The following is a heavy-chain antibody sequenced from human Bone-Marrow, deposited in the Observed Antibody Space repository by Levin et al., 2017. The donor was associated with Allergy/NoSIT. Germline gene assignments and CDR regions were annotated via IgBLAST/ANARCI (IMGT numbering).Heavy chain of an antibody. Sequence: GGSLRLSCEVSGFTFSSYAMHWVRQAPGKGLEGVAVISYDGSEKYYADSVQGRFTVSRDNPKNTLSLQMNSLSAADMATYYCARERAVVVTATGPFVFDYWGQGTLVTASS. D-gene: IGHD2-21*02. V-gene: IGHV3-30-3*01. CDR3: ARERAVVVTATGPFVFDY. CDR1: GFTFSSYA. J-gene: IGHJ4*02. CDR2: ISYDGSEK.